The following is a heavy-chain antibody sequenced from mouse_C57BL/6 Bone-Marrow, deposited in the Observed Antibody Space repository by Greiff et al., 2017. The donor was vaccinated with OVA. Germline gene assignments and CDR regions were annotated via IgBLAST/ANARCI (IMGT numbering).Heavy chain of an antibody. Sequence: EVKLVESGPGLAKPSQTLSLTCSVTGYSITSAYWNWLRKFPGTKLEYMGYISYSGSTYYNPSLKRRISITRDTYKNQYYLQLKSGTTEDTATYYCAKGGQLRLRWAMDYWGQGTSVTVSS. V-gene: IGHV3-8*01. J-gene: IGHJ4*01. CDR3: AKGGQLRLRWAMDY. CDR2: ISYSGST. D-gene: IGHD3-2*02. CDR1: GYSITSAY.